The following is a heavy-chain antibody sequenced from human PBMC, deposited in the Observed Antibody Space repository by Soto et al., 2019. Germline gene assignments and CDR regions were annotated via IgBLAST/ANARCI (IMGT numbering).Heavy chain of an antibody. Sequence: VQLVESGGGLVQPGGSLRLSCAASGFTFSSYSMNWVRQAPGKGLEWVSSISSSSSYIYYADSVKGRFTISRDNAKNSRYLQMNSVRADDTAVYYCARDLDSSSWYSEYFRHWGQGTLVAVSS. D-gene: IGHD6-13*01. J-gene: IGHJ1*01. CDR3: ARDLDSSSWYSEYFRH. CDR1: GFTFSSYS. V-gene: IGHV3-21*01. CDR2: ISSSSSYI.